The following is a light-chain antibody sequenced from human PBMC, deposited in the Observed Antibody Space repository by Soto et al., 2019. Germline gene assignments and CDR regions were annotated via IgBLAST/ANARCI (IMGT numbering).Light chain of an antibody. J-gene: IGKJ1*01. CDR2: EAS. CDR1: QSISSW. V-gene: IGKV1-5*03. CDR3: QQYVTAFRT. Sequence: NQMTQPPSSLSASVGNRVTITCRASQSISSWLAWYQQKPGKAPQLLIYEASTLQSGVPSRFSGSGSGTEFTLTISSLQPDDFATYYCQQYVTAFRTFGQGTKVDIK.